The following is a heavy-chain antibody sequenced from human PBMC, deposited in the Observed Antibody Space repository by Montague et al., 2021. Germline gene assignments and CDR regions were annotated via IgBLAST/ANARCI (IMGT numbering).Heavy chain of an antibody. CDR1: GFTFSSYT. J-gene: IGHJ4*02. CDR2: ISSSSLYI. CDR3: ASLPYSSAWPYYFDH. D-gene: IGHD6-19*01. Sequence: SLRLSCAASGFTFSSYTINWVRQAPGKGLEWVPSISSSSLYIDYADSVKGRFTISRDNAKNSLYLQMNSLRAEDTAVYYCASLPYSSAWPYYFDHWGQGTLVTVSS. V-gene: IGHV3-21*01.